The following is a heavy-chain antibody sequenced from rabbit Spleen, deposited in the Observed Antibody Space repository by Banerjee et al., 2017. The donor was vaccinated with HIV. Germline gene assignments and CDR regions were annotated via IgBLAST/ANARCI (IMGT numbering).Heavy chain of an antibody. Sequence: QEQLKESGGGLVQPGGSLKLSCKASGFDFSSSYYMCWVRQAPGKGLEWIACIYAGSSGNTYSATWAKGRFTISKTSPTTVTLQLNSLTAADTATYFCAKDSSSVTTYFNLWGPGTLVTVS. V-gene: IGHV1S45*01. D-gene: IGHD1-1*01. CDR1: GFDFSSSYY. CDR3: AKDSSSVTTYFNL. CDR2: IYAGSSGNT. J-gene: IGHJ4*01.